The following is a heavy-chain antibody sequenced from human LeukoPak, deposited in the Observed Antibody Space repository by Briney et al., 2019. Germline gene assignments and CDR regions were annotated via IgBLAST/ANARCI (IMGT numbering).Heavy chain of an antibody. CDR1: GFTYSNAW. CDR3: AKDTYVW. D-gene: IGHD3-10*02. V-gene: IGHV3-15*01. J-gene: IGHJ4*02. CDR2: IKSKTDGGTT. Sequence: GGSLRLSCAASGFTYSNAWMSWVRQGPGKGLEWVGRIKSKTDGGTTDYAAPVKGRFTISRDDSKNTLYLQMNSLRAEDTAVYYCAKDTYVWWGQGTLVTLSS.